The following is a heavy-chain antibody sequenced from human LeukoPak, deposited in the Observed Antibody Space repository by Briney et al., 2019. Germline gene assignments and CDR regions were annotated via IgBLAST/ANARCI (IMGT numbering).Heavy chain of an antibody. V-gene: IGHV4-34*01. CDR3: ASYVYSYGFFC. CDR2: INHSGST. CDR1: GGSFSGYY. Sequence: PSETLSLTCAVYGGSFSGYYWSWIRQPPGKGPEWIGEINHSGSTNYNPSLKSRVTISVDTSKNQFSLKLSSVTAADTAVYYCASYVYSYGFFCWGQGTLVTVSS. D-gene: IGHD5-18*01. J-gene: IGHJ4*02.